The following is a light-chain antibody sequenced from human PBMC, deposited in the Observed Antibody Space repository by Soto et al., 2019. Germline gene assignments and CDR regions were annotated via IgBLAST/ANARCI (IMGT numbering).Light chain of an antibody. CDR2: GAS. CDR1: QSVNSN. V-gene: IGKV3-15*01. CDR3: QHYNTWPWT. Sequence: ETVMTHSPATLSVSPGERSTLYFWASQSVNSNLAWYQQKLGQAPRVLIYGASTRATGIPARFSGSGSETEFILTISSLQSEDSATYYCQHYNTWPWTFGQGTKVDIK. J-gene: IGKJ1*01.